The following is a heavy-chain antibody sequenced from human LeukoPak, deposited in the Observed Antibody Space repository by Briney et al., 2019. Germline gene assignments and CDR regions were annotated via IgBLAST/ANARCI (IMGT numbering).Heavy chain of an antibody. J-gene: IGHJ4*02. CDR1: GFPLSSYS. V-gene: IGHV3-48*01. CDR2: ISASGSNI. Sequence: GGSLRLSCAASGFPLSSYSINWFRQAPGKGLEWVAYISASGSNIYYVDFVKGRLTVSRDNPKSSLFLQMNSPRAEDTAVYYCARVKGSYFDYWGQGALVTVSS. D-gene: IGHD2-15*01. CDR3: ARVKGSYFDY.